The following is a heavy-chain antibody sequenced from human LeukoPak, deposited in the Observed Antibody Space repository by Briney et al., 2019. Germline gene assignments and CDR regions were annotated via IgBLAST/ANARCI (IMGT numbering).Heavy chain of an antibody. CDR1: GFTFSDYY. CDR3: VRPGGGYDLHF. CDR2: ISSSGTTK. D-gene: IGHD5-12*01. Sequence: GGSLRLSCAASGFTFSDYYMSWIRQAPGKGLEWVSYISSSGTTKYYAGSVKGRFTISRDNTKNSLYLQMNSLRAEDTAVYYCVRPGGGYDLHFWGQGTLVSVSS. J-gene: IGHJ4*02. V-gene: IGHV3-11*01.